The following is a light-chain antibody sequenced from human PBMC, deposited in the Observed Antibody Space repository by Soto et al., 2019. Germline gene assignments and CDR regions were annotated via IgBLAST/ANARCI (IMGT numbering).Light chain of an antibody. V-gene: IGKV2D-29*02. CDR2: KVS. CDR1: QSLLHITGETF. Sequence: DVVMTQTPLSLSVAPGQPASISCKSSQSLLHITGETFLFWYLQKPGQSPQLLIYKVSTRVSGVPDRFSGSGSGTDFTLEISRVETDDVGIYYCMQSTQLPPTFGQGTRLETK. CDR3: MQSTQLPPT. J-gene: IGKJ5*01.